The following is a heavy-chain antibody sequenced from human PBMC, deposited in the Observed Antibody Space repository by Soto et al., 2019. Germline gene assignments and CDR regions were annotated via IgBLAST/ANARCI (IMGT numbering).Heavy chain of an antibody. D-gene: IGHD6-13*01. J-gene: IGHJ4*02. V-gene: IGHV3-7*01. CDR3: ARDRAYSSSWYDRG. CDR2: IKQDGSEK. Sequence: EVQLVESGGGLVQPGGSLRLSCAASGFTFSSYWMSWVRQAPGKGLEWVANIKQDGSEKYYVDSVKGRFTISRDNAKNSLYLQMNSLRAEDTAVYYCARDRAYSSSWYDRGWGQGTLVTVSS. CDR1: GFTFSSYW.